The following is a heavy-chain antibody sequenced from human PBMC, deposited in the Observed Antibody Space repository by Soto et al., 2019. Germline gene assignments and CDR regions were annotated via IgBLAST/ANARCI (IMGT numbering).Heavy chain of an antibody. J-gene: IGHJ4*02. CDR3: AKGSIEYSASVDN. CDR2: ISARGGSS. V-gene: IGHV3-23*01. D-gene: IGHD5-12*01. Sequence: EVHLLESGGGLVQPGGSLRLSCAASGFSFNSYAMVLVRQAPGKGLEWVSVISARGGSSYFADSVKGRFTISRDNSKNVLSLEMNSLRADDTAIYCCAKGSIEYSASVDNWGQGTLVLVSS. CDR1: GFSFNSYA.